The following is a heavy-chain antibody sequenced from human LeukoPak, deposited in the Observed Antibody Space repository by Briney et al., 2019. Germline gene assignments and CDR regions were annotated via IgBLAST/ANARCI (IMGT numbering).Heavy chain of an antibody. CDR2: ISSSGSTI. CDR3: ARVRYYYGSGSSLDY. D-gene: IGHD3-10*01. V-gene: IGHV3-48*03. Sequence: GGSLRLSCAASRFTFSSYEMNWVRQAPGKGLEWVSYISSSGSTIYYADSVKGRFTISRDNAKNSLYLQMNSLRAEDTAVYYCARVRYYYGSGSSLDYWGQGTLVTVSS. J-gene: IGHJ4*02. CDR1: RFTFSSYE.